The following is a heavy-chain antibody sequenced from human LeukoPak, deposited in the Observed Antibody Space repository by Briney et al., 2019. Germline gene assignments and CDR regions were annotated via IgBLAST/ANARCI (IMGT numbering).Heavy chain of an antibody. D-gene: IGHD2-21*02. CDR2: IYTSGST. CDR1: GYSISSGYY. V-gene: IGHV4-61*02. J-gene: IGHJ6*03. Sequence: SETLSLTCAVSGYSISSGYYWGWIRQPAGKGLEWIGRIYTSGSTNYNPSLKSRVTISVDTSKNQFSLKLSSVTAADTAVYYCARAYCGGDCYFGYYYYYMDVWGKGTTVTVSS. CDR3: ARAYCGGDCYFGYYYYYMDV.